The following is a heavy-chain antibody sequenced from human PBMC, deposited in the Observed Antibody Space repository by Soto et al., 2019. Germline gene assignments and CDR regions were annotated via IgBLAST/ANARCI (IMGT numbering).Heavy chain of an antibody. CDR3: ARETFGVVVVAATSYYYYMDV. CDR1: GFTVSSND. D-gene: IGHD2-15*01. Sequence: GGSLRLSCAASGFTVSSNDMSWVRQAPGKGLEWVSVIYSGGSTYYADSVKGRFTISRDNSKNTLYLQMNSLRAEDTAVYYCARETFGVVVVAATSYYYYMDVWGKGTTVTVSS. CDR2: IYSGGST. V-gene: IGHV3-66*01. J-gene: IGHJ6*03.